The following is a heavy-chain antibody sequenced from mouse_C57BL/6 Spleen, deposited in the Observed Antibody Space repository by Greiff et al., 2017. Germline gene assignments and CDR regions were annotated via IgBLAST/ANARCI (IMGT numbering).Heavy chain of an antibody. D-gene: IGHD1-1*01. J-gene: IGHJ1*03. CDR3: ARWGSNYSDV. CDR2: IDPADSET. CDR1: GYAFTSYW. Sequence: VQLKQPGAELVRPGSSVKLSCKASGYAFTSYWMHWVKQRPIQGLEWIGNIDPADSETNYNEKFKDKATLTVDKSSSTAYMQLSSLTSEDAACYYCARWGSNYSDVWGTGTTVTVSS. V-gene: IGHV1-52*01.